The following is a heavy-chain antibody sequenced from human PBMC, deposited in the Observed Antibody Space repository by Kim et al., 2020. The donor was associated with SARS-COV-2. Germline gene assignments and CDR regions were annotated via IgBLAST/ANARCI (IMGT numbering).Heavy chain of an antibody. CDR2: IYYSGST. Sequence: SETLSLTCTVSGGSISSYYWSWIRQPPGKGLEWIGYIYYSGSTNYNPSLKSRVTISVDASKNQFSLKLSSVTAADTAVYYCARLGYGYYNWFDPWGQGTLATVSS. CDR3: ARLGYGYYNWFDP. J-gene: IGHJ5*02. V-gene: IGHV4-59*08. CDR1: GGSISSYY. D-gene: IGHD5-18*01.